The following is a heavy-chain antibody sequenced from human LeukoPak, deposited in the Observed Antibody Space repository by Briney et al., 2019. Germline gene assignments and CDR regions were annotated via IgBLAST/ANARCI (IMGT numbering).Heavy chain of an antibody. J-gene: IGHJ6*02. CDR1: GDSVSSNSAA. CDR3: ARGQRITMVRGVIIVTGMDV. CDR2: THYRSKWYN. V-gene: IGHV6-1*01. D-gene: IGHD3-10*01. Sequence: SQTLSLTCAISGDSVSSNSAAWNWIRQSPSRGLEWLGRTHYRSKWYNDYAVSVKSRITINPDTSKNQFSLQLNSVTPEDTAVYYCARGQRITMVRGVIIVTGMDVWGQGTTVTVSS.